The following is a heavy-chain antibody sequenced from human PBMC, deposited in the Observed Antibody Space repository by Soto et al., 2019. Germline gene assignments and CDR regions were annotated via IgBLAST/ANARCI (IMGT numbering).Heavy chain of an antibody. D-gene: IGHD3-9*01. Sequence: QVQLVESGGGVVQPGRSLRLSCAASGFSFSTYAMHWVRQTPGKGLEWVAVISYDGDHKYYTDSVKGRFTISRDNSKNTLYLLMNSLRSEDTAIYYCARDPATQDNDNLTGYFHFDYWGQGTLVTVSS. CDR3: ARDPATQDNDNLTGYFHFDY. CDR2: ISYDGDHK. V-gene: IGHV3-30-3*01. J-gene: IGHJ4*02. CDR1: GFSFSTYA.